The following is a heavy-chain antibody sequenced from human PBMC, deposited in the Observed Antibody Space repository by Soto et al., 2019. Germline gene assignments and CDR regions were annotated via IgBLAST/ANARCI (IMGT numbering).Heavy chain of an antibody. Sequence: GASVKVSCKASGYTFTSYAMHWVRQAPGQRLEWMGWINAGNGNTKYSQKFQGRVTITRDTSASTAYMELSSLRSEDTAVYYCARVGPTYSSGWSTHLYNWFDPCGQGTLVTVSS. CDR2: INAGNGNT. CDR1: GYTFTSYA. CDR3: ARVGPTYSSGWSTHLYNWFDP. J-gene: IGHJ5*02. V-gene: IGHV1-3*01. D-gene: IGHD6-19*01.